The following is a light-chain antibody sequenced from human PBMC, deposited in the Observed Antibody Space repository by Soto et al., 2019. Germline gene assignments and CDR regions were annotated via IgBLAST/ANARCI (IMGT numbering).Light chain of an antibody. CDR2: DAS. J-gene: IGKJ5*01. CDR3: QQRSDWPPIT. V-gene: IGKV3-11*01. Sequence: VLTHSPDTLSLSPGDRATLSCRASQSISSYLAWYQQKPGQSPRLLIYDASNRATGIPARFSGSGSGTDFTLTISSLEPEDFAVYYCQQRSDWPPITFGQGTRLEI. CDR1: QSISSY.